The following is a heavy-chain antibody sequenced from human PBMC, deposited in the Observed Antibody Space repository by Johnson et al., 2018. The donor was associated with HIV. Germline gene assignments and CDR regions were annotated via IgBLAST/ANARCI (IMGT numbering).Heavy chain of an antibody. CDR3: ARDFDSIGYLDAFDI. CDR2: ISSSGSTI. D-gene: IGHD3-22*01. CDR1: GFTFSDYY. J-gene: IGHJ3*02. V-gene: IGHV3-11*04. Sequence: QVQLVESGGGVVRPGGSLRLSCAASGFTFSDYYMSWIRQAPGKGLEWVSYISSSGSTIYYADSVKGRFTISRDTSNNTLYLQMNSLRAEDTDVYYCARDFDSIGYLDAFDIWGQGPMVPVSS.